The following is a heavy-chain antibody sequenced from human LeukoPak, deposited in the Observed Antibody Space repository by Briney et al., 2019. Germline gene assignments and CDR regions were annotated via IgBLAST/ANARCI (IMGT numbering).Heavy chain of an antibody. Sequence: GGSLRLSCAASGFTFSSYAMSWARQPPGKGLEWVSVISGSGGSTYYADSVRGRFTLSRDNSKDTVYLQMNSLRAEDTAVYYCAKGGRGYVPFDYWGQGTLVTVSS. CDR3: AKGGRGYVPFDY. D-gene: IGHD5-12*01. CDR2: ISGSGGST. J-gene: IGHJ4*02. CDR1: GFTFSSYA. V-gene: IGHV3-23*01.